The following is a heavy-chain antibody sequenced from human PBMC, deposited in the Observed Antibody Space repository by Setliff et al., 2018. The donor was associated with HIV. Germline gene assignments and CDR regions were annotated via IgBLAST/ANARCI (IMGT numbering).Heavy chain of an antibody. CDR1: GYSISSNDW. Sequence: SETLSLTCVVSGYSISSNDWWGWIRQSPGKGLEWIGSFHYSGSTSYNPSLKSRVAISVDTSKSQFSLKMTSVTAADTAVYYCARGLSVYSNANVYYYHGMDVWGQGTTVTVSS. D-gene: IGHD5-18*01. V-gene: IGHV4-38-2*01. CDR2: FHYSGST. CDR3: ARGLSVYSNANVYYYHGMDV. J-gene: IGHJ6*02.